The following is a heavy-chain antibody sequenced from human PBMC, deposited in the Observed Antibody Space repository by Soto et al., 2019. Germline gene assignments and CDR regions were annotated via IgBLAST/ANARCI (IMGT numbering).Heavy chain of an antibody. Sequence: GGSLRLSCAASGFTFSSYGMHWVRQAPGKGLEWVSAISYDGSNKHYADSVKGRFTISRDNSKNTLYIQMNSLRAEDTAVYYCAKDYGSSRYFFDYWGQGALVTV. CDR1: GFTFSSYG. CDR2: ISYDGSNK. CDR3: AKDYGSSRYFFDY. D-gene: IGHD6-19*01. J-gene: IGHJ4*02. V-gene: IGHV3-30*18.